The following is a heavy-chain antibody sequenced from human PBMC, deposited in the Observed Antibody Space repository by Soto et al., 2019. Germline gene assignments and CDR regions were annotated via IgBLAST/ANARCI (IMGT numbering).Heavy chain of an antibody. V-gene: IGHV4-39*01. Sequence: PSETLSLTCSVSGGTTSSSVYPRVWIRQPPGKGLEWIGNVYYNGNAYYNPSLKSRLTISVDTSNNQFSLKVKSVTAADTAVFFCARISGSYNDRDLDNWGQGTLVTVSS. J-gene: IGHJ4*02. CDR2: VYYNGNA. D-gene: IGHD1-26*01. CDR3: ARISGSYNDRDLDN. CDR1: GGTTSSSVYP.